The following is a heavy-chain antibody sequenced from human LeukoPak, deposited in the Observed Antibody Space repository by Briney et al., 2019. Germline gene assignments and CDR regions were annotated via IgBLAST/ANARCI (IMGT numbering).Heavy chain of an antibody. CDR1: GYTFTGYY. V-gene: IGHV1-8*03. D-gene: IGHD4-23*01. CDR2: MNPNSGNT. J-gene: IGHJ4*02. CDR3: AHGGNFDY. Sequence: ASVKVSCKASGYTFTGYYMHWVRQAPGQGLEWMGWMNPNSGNTGYAQKFQGRVTITADESTSTAYMELSSLRSEDTAVYYCAHGGNFDYWGQGTLVTVSS.